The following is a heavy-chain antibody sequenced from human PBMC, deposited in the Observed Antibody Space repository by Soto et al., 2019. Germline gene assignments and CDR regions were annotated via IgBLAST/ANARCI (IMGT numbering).Heavy chain of an antibody. D-gene: IGHD6-19*01. V-gene: IGHV4-39*01. J-gene: IGHJ4*02. Sequence: PSETRSLTWTVSGGSISSSIYYWVWIRQPPGKGLEWIGSIYYSGSTYYNPSLKSRVTISVDTSKNQFSLKLSSVTAADTAVYYCARRGEAVAGSFDYWGQGTLVTVSS. CDR2: IYYSGST. CDR1: GGSISSSIYY. CDR3: ARRGEAVAGSFDY.